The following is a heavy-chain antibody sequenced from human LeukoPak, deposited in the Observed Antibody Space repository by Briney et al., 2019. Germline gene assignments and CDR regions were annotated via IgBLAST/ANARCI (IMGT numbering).Heavy chain of an antibody. CDR3: ARDRGPAWRGSGSYNL. J-gene: IGHJ5*02. Sequence: PSETLSLTCAVSGGSISSGGYYWSWIRQHPGKGLEWIGYIYYSGSTYYNPSLKSRVTISVDTSKNQFSLKLSSVTAADTAVYYCARDRGPAWRGSGSYNLWGQGTLVTVSS. V-gene: IGHV4-31*11. CDR1: GGSISSGGYY. CDR2: IYYSGST. D-gene: IGHD3-10*01.